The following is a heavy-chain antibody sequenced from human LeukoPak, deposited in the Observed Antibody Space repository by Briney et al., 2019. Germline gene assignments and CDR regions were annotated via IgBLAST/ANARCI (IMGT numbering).Heavy chain of an antibody. CDR1: GFTFSKFG. J-gene: IGHJ4*02. V-gene: IGHV3-33*06. CDR3: AKDWSLGYGCLDY. D-gene: IGHD5-12*01. CDR2: VWNDGSKN. Sequence: LAGGSLRLSCAASGFTFSKFGMHWVRQTPGKGLEWVALVWNDGSKNYYADSVKGRFTIPRDNSKDTLYLLLNSLRAEDTAVYYCAKDWSLGYGCLDYWGQGTLVTVSS.